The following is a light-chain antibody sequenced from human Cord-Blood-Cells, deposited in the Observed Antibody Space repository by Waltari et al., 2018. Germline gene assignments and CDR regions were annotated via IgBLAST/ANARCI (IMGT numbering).Light chain of an antibody. CDR2: AAS. V-gene: IGKV1-39*01. J-gene: IGKJ2*01. Sequence: DLQMTQSPSPLSASVGDSVPITCRASQSISSYLNWYQQKPGKAPKLLIYAASSLQSGVPSRFSGSGSGTDFTLTISSLQPEDFATYYCQQSYSTPYTFGQGTKLEIK. CDR1: QSISSY. CDR3: QQSYSTPYT.